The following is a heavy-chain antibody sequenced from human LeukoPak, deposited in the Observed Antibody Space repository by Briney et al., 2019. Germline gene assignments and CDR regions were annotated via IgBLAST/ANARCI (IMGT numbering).Heavy chain of an antibody. J-gene: IGHJ5*02. CDR3: ARAYYYYGSGSYYKENWFDP. D-gene: IGHD3-10*01. Sequence: SETLSLTCTVSGGSISSYYWSWIRQPPGKGLEWIGYIYYSGSTNYNPSLKSRVTISVDTSKNQFSLKLSSVTAADTAVYYCARAYYYYGSGSYYKENWFDPWGQGTLVIVSS. CDR2: IYYSGST. CDR1: GGSISSYY. V-gene: IGHV4-59*01.